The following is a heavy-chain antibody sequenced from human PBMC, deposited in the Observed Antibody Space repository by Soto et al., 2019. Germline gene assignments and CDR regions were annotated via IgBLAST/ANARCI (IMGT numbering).Heavy chain of an antibody. J-gene: IGHJ4*02. Sequence: QITLKESGPTLVKPTQTLTLTCTFSGFSLTTSGVAVGWIRQPPGKALEWLALISGSDEKRYRPSLSSRLTIIKDTSKNQVVLTMTNMDPVDTGTYYCAHRDPALLAFDHWGQGTLVTVSS. D-gene: IGHD2-21*01. V-gene: IGHV2-5*01. CDR2: ISGSDEK. CDR1: GFSLTTSGVA. CDR3: AHRDPALLAFDH.